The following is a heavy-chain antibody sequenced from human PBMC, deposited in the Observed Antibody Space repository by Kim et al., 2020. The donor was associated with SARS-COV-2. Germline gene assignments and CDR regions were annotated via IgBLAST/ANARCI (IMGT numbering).Heavy chain of an antibody. CDR2: IIPIFGTA. CDR1: GGTFSSYA. Sequence: SVKVSCKASGGTFSSYAISWVRQAPGQGLEWMGGIIPIFGTANYAQKFQGRVTITADESTSTAYMELSSLRSEDTAVYYCARGNPTVREPYSSSWYFVPESYYYYYGMDVWGQGTTVTVSS. CDR3: ARGNPTVREPYSSSWYFVPESYYYYYGMDV. V-gene: IGHV1-69*13. D-gene: IGHD6-13*01. J-gene: IGHJ6*02.